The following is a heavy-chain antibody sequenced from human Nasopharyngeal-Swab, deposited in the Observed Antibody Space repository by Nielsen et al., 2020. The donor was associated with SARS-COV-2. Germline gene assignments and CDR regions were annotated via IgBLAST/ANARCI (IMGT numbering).Heavy chain of an antibody. CDR2: INPSGGST. CDR3: VRDQRSSWYFDY. Sequence: WVRQAPGQGLEWMGIINPSGGSTSYAQKLQGRVTMTRDTSTSTVYMELSSLRSEDTAVYYCVRDQRSSWYFDYWGQGTLVTVSS. J-gene: IGHJ4*02. D-gene: IGHD6-13*01. V-gene: IGHV1-46*01.